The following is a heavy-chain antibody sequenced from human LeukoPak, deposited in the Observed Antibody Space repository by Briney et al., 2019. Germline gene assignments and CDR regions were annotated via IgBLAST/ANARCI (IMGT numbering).Heavy chain of an antibody. CDR1: GCSISSYY. CDR2: IYYSGST. V-gene: IGHV4-59*01. J-gene: IGHJ4*02. D-gene: IGHD3-10*01. CDR3: ASTRYGSGSILIDY. Sequence: SETLSLTCTVSGCSISSYYWSWIRQPPGKGLEWIGYIYYSGSTNYNPSLKSRVTISVDTSKNQFSLKLSSVTAANTAVYYCASTRYGSGSILIDYWGQGTLVTVSS.